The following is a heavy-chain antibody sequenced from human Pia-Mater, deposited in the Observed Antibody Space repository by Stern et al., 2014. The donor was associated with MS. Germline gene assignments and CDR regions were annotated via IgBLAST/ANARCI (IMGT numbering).Heavy chain of an antibody. Sequence: MQLVQSGAEVRKPGESLRISCEVSGYRFTNYWIGWVRQMPGKGLEWMGIIYPGDSETRYSPSFQGQVTILVDKSNTTTYLQWSSLKVWDTAMYYCARRGHGYMGIDYWGQGALVTVSS. D-gene: IGHD5-24*01. CDR2: IYPGDSET. J-gene: IGHJ4*02. V-gene: IGHV5-51*03. CDR1: GYRFTNYW. CDR3: ARRGHGYMGIDY.